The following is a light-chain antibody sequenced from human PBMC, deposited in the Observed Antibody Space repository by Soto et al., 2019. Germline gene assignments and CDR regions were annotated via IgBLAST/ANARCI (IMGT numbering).Light chain of an antibody. CDR2: DIS. CDR1: LGVNANY. Sequence: EIVLTQFPDTLSLSPGERATLSCRASLGVNANYLAWYQQRPGQAPSLLIFDISRRATGVPDRFSGSGSGTDFTLTISSLQSEDFAVYYCQQYNNWPPITFGQGTRLEIK. CDR3: QQYNNWPPIT. V-gene: IGKV3D-20*02. J-gene: IGKJ5*01.